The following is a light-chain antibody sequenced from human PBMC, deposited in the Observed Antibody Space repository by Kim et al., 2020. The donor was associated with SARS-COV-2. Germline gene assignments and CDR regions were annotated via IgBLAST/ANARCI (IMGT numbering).Light chain of an antibody. Sequence: TVTISCTGSSGSIASTYVQWYQQRPGSVPTIVIYEDNQRPSGVPDRFSGSLDSSSNSAFLTISGLKTEDEADYYCQSYAGTSVVFGGGTKLTVL. CDR3: QSYAGTSVV. CDR2: EDN. J-gene: IGLJ2*01. V-gene: IGLV6-57*02. CDR1: SGSIASTY.